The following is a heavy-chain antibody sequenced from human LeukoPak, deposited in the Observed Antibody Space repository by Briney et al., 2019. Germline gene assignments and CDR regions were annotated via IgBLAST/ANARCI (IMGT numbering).Heavy chain of an antibody. CDR1: GFTFSSYA. V-gene: IGHV3-23*01. D-gene: IGHD3-3*01. CDR2: ISGSGGST. Sequence: GGSLRLSCAASGFTFSSYAMSWVRQAPGKGLEWVSAISGSGGSTYYADSVKGRFTISRDNAKNTLYLQMNSLRAEDTAMYYCARGAFGMDKSPFWGQGTLVTVSS. CDR3: ARGAFGMDKSPF. J-gene: IGHJ4*02.